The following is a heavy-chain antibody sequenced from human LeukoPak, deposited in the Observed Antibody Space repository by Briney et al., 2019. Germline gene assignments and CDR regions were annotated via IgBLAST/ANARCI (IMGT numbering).Heavy chain of an antibody. V-gene: IGHV3-7*01. CDR2: IKQDGSEK. Sequence: PGGSLRLSCAASAFTFSSHWMSWVRQAPGKGLEWVANIKQDGSEKYYVDSVKGRFTISRDNAKNSLHLQMNNLRADDTAVYYCARSGDLTTGVAWFDPWGQGTLVTVSS. D-gene: IGHD4-23*01. CDR1: AFTFSSHW. CDR3: ARSGDLTTGVAWFDP. J-gene: IGHJ5*02.